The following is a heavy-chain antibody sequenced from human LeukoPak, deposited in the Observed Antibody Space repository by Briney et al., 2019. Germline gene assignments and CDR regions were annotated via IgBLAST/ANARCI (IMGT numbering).Heavy chain of an antibody. CDR3: ARRVAAGINYFDY. V-gene: IGHV3-11*01. D-gene: IGHD6-13*01. CDR2: ISSSGSTI. J-gene: IGHJ4*02. CDR1: GFTFSDYY. Sequence: GGSLRLSCAASGFTFSDYYMSWIRQAPGKGLEWVSYISSSGSTIYYADSVKGRFTISRDNAKNSLYLQMNSLRSDDTAVYYCARRVAAGINYFDYWGQGTLVTVSS.